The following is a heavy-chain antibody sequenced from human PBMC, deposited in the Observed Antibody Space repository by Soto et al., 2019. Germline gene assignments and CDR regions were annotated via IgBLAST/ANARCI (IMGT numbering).Heavy chain of an antibody. V-gene: IGHV3-74*01. CDR3: ARAEGATVYYYYGMDV. CDR2: INSDGSST. J-gene: IGHJ6*02. Sequence: EVQLVESGGGLVQPGGSLRLSCAASGFTFSSYWMHWVRQAPGKGLVWVSRINSDGSSTSYADSVKGRFTISRDNAKNTLYLQMNRLRAEDTAVYYCARAEGATVYYYYGMDVWGQGTTVTVSS. D-gene: IGHD1-26*01. CDR1: GFTFSSYW.